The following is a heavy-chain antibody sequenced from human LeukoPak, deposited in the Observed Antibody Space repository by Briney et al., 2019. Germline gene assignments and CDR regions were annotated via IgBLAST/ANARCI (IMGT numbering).Heavy chain of an antibody. CDR3: ARVYWGVVTSTVLGWLDP. Sequence: PSETLSLTCTVSGXSVSSDTYYWSWIRQAPGKGLEWIGYLYPSGSTHYSPSLRSRVTISVDTSKNRFSLKLSSVTAADTAVYFCARVYWGVVTSTVLGWLDPWGQGTLVTVSS. V-gene: IGHV4-61*01. J-gene: IGHJ5*02. D-gene: IGHD3-10*01. CDR2: LYPSGST. CDR1: GXSVSSDTYY.